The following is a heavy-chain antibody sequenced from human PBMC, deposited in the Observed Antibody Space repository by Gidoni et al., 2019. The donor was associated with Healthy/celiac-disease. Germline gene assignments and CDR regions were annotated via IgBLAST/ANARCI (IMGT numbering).Heavy chain of an antibody. V-gene: IGHV3-30*18. J-gene: IGHJ4*02. CDR2: ISYDGSNK. CDR3: ANARSGSYGGGDY. Sequence: QVQLVESGGGVVQPGRSLRLSCAASGFTFSSYGMHWVRQAPGKGLEWVAVISYDGSNKYYADSVKGRFTISRDNSKNTLYLQMNSLRAEDTAVYYCANARSGSYGGGDYWGQGTLVTVSS. D-gene: IGHD1-26*01. CDR1: GFTFSSYG.